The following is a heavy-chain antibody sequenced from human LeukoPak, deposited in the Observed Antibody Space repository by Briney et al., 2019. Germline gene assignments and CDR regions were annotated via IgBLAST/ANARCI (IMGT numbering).Heavy chain of an antibody. Sequence: AGGSLRLSCAASGFTFSSYAMHWVRQAPGKGLEWVAVISYDGSNKYYADSVKGRFTISRDNSKNSLYLHLNSLRTEDTALYYCVKDGVAGTGLANWFDSWGQGTLVTVSS. CDR2: ISYDGSNK. D-gene: IGHD6-19*01. V-gene: IGHV3-30*04. J-gene: IGHJ5*01. CDR3: VKDGVAGTGLANWFDS. CDR1: GFTFSSYA.